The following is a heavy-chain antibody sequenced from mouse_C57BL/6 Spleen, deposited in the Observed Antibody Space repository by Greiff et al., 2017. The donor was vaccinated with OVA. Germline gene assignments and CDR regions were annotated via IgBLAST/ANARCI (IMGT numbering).Heavy chain of an antibody. CDR2: INPNNGGT. CDR1: GYTFTDYN. D-gene: IGHD1-1*01. J-gene: IGHJ3*01. Sequence: EVQLQQSGPELVKPGASVKMSCTASGYTFTDYNMPWVKQSPGKSLEWIGYINPNNGGTSYHQKFKGKATLTVNKPSSTAYLELRSLTSEDSAVYYCANYGSSLWFAYWGQGTLVTVSA. V-gene: IGHV1-22*01. CDR3: ANYGSSLWFAY.